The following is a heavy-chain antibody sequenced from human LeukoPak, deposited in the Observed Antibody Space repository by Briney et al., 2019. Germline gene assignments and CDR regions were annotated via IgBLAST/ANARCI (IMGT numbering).Heavy chain of an antibody. J-gene: IGHJ4*02. CDR3: AKTLTGGSSFDY. CDR1: GLTFSSYA. CDR2: ISGSRT. V-gene: IGHV3-23*01. Sequence: GGSLRLSCAASGLTFSSYAMSWVRQAPGKGLEWVSGISGSRTYYADSVKGRFTISRDNSKNTLYLQMNSLRAEDTAVYYCAKTLTGGSSFDYWGQGTLVTVSS. D-gene: IGHD7-27*01.